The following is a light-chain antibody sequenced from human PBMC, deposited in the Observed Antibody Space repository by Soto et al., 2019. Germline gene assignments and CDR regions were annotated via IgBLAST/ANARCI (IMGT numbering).Light chain of an antibody. CDR3: QQYDHWPPYT. V-gene: IGKV3-15*01. CDR2: GAP. Sequence: EIVLTQSPGTLSLSPGERATLSCRASQSVRSNLAWYQQKPGRAPRLLMYGAPNRATGVPARFSGSGSGTDFTLTISSVQSEDFAIYYCQQYDHWPPYTFGQGTKVDIK. CDR1: QSVRSN. J-gene: IGKJ2*01.